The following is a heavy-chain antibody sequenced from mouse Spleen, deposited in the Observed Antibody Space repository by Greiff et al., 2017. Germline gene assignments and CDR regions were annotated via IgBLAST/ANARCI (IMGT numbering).Heavy chain of an antibody. D-gene: IGHD2-4*01. V-gene: IGHV1-67*01. Sequence: QVQLQQSGPELVRPGVSVKISCKGSGYTFTDYAMHWVKQSHAKSLEWIGVISTYYGNTNYNQKFKGKATMTVDKSSSTAYMELARLTSEDSAIYYCASSPMITTDYYAMDYWGQGTSVTVSS. CDR1: GYTFTDYA. CDR2: ISTYYGNT. CDR3: ASSPMITTDYYAMDY. J-gene: IGHJ4*01.